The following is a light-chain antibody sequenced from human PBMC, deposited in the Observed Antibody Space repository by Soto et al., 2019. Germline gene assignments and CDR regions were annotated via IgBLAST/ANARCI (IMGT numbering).Light chain of an antibody. Sequence: EIVLTQSPVTLSLSPGERATLSCGASQSFGSNQLAWYQQKPGLAPRLLIYDASSRATGIPDKFSGSGSGTDFTLTISRLDPEDFAVYYCQQYGTSPLTFGGGTKVDIK. CDR1: QSFGSNQ. V-gene: IGKV3D-20*01. J-gene: IGKJ4*01. CDR3: QQYGTSPLT. CDR2: DAS.